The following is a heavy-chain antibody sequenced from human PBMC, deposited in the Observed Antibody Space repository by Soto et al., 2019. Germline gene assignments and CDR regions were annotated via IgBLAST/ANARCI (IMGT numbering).Heavy chain of an antibody. V-gene: IGHV1-69*02. D-gene: IGHD5-12*01. CDR3: ARRSRGYSGYLFDY. J-gene: IGHJ4*02. CDR2: IIPILGIA. Sequence: ASVKVSCKASGGTFSSYTISWVRQAPGQGLEWMGRIIPILGIANYAQKFQGRVTITADKSTSTAYMELSSLRSEDTAVYYCARRSRGYSGYLFDYWGQGTLVTVSS. CDR1: GGTFSSYT.